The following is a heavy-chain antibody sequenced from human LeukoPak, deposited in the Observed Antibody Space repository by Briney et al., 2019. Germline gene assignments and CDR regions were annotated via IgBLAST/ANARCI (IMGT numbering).Heavy chain of an antibody. D-gene: IGHD2-2*01. J-gene: IGHJ6*04. CDR2: IYYSGST. CDR1: GGSISSGGYY. V-gene: IGHV4-31*03. CDR3: ARDRYCSSTSCPTNYGMDV. Sequence: SETLSLTCTVSGGSISSGGYYWSWIRQHPGKGLEWIGYIYYSGSTYYNPSLKSRVTISVDTSKNQFSLKLSSVTAADTAVYYCARDRYCSSTSCPTNYGMDVWGKGTTVTVSS.